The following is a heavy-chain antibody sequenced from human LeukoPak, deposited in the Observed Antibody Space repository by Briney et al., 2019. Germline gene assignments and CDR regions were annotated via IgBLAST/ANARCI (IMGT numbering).Heavy chain of an antibody. V-gene: IGHV4-39*01. CDR1: GGSISSSSYY. CDR2: IYYSGST. Sequence: SETLSLTCTVSGGSISSSSYYWGWIRQPPGKGLEWIGSIYYSGSTYYNPSLKSRVTISVDTSKNQFSLKLSSVTAADTAVYYCAWLEYSSSSINFDYWGQGTLVTVSS. CDR3: AWLEYSSSSINFDY. J-gene: IGHJ4*02. D-gene: IGHD6-6*01.